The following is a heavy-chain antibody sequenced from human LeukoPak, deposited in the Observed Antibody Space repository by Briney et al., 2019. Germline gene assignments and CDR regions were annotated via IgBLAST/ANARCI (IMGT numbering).Heavy chain of an antibody. Sequence: SETLSLTCAVYGGSFSGYYWSWIRQPPGKGLEWIGEINHSGSTNYNPSLKSRVTISVGTSKNQFSLKLSSVTAADTAVYYCAREGTTVTAFDPWGQGTLVTVSS. CDR3: AREGTTVTAFDP. CDR1: GGSFSGYY. V-gene: IGHV4-34*01. CDR2: INHSGST. D-gene: IGHD4-17*01. J-gene: IGHJ5*02.